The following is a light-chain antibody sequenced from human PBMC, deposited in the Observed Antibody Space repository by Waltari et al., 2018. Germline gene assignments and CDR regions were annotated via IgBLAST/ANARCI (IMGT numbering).Light chain of an antibody. CDR2: DVN. J-gene: IGLJ2*01. CDR1: SSDVGYYNY. V-gene: IGLV2-14*01. Sequence: QSALTQPASVSGSPGQSITISCTGTSSDVGYYNYVSWYQQHPGKAHKLMISDVNKRPSGVSTHFSCSTSGNTVSLTISGLQAEDEADYYCSSYTNYATVIFGGGTMLTVL. CDR3: SSYTNYATVI.